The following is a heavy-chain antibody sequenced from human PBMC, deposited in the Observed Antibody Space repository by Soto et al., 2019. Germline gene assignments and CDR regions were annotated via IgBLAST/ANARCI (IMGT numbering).Heavy chain of an antibody. J-gene: IGHJ6*03. CDR2: ISWNSGSI. D-gene: IGHD3-9*01. V-gene: IGHV3-9*01. CDR3: AATPIDGSLLYYYMDV. CDR1: GFTFDDYA. Sequence: GGSLRLSCAASGFTFDDYAMHWVRQAPGKGLEWVSGISWNSGSIGYADSVKGRFTISRDNAKNSLYLQMNSLRAEDTALYYCAATPIDGSLLYYYMDVWGKGTTVTVSS.